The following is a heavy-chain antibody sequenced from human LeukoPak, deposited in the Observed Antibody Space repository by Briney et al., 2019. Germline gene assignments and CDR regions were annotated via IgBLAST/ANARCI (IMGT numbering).Heavy chain of an antibody. V-gene: IGHV1-18*01. Sequence: ASVKVSCKASGYTFTSYGISWGRQAPGQGLEWMGWISAYNGNTNYAQKLQGRVTMTTDTSTSTAYMELRSLRSDDTAVYYCARETYCSSTSCYIGYYYYYMDVWGKGTTVTVSS. D-gene: IGHD2-2*02. CDR2: ISAYNGNT. J-gene: IGHJ6*03. CDR3: ARETYCSSTSCYIGYYYYYMDV. CDR1: GYTFTSYG.